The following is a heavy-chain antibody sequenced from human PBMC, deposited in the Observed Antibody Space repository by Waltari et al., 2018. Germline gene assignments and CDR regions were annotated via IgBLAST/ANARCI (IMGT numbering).Heavy chain of an antibody. CDR1: GFSLVSVA. CDR3: AREALYDFWSGYPDY. Sequence: EVQLVESGGGLVQPGGSLGFSCATSGFSLVSVAMNGVRQAPGKGLEWVAYINQDGSEKYYVDSVKGRFTISRDNAKNSLYLQMNSLRAEDTAVYYCAREALYDFWSGYPDYWGQGTLVTVSS. J-gene: IGHJ4*02. V-gene: IGHV3-7*01. CDR2: INQDGSEK. D-gene: IGHD3-3*01.